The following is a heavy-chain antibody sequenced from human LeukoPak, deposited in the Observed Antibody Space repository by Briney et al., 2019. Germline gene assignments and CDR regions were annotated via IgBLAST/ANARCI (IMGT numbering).Heavy chain of an antibody. Sequence: GASVKVSCKASGYTFTSYGISWVRQAPGQGLEWMGWISAYNGNTNYAQKLQGRVTMTTDTSTSTAYMELRSLRSDDTAVYYCARARGPVGYYDSSGYLIDYWGQGTLVTVSS. CDR2: ISAYNGNT. D-gene: IGHD3-22*01. CDR3: ARARGPVGYYDSSGYLIDY. CDR1: GYTFTSYG. V-gene: IGHV1-18*01. J-gene: IGHJ4*02.